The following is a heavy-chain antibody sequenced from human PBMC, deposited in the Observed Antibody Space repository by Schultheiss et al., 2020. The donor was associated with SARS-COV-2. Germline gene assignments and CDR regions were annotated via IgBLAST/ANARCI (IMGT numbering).Heavy chain of an antibody. D-gene: IGHD4-17*01. Sequence: SETLSLTCTVSGGSVSSGSDHWSWIRQPPGKGLEWIGYIYYSGNTKYNPSLKSRVTISVDTSKNQFSLKLSSVTAADTAVYYCARASTETLALPDDYWGQGTLVTVSS. CDR1: GGSVSSGSDH. J-gene: IGHJ4*02. V-gene: IGHV4-61*01. CDR2: IYYSGNT. CDR3: ARASTETLALPDDY.